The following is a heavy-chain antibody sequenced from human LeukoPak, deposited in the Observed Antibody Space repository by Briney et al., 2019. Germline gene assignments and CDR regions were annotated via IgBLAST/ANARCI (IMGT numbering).Heavy chain of an antibody. V-gene: IGHV4-59*01. Sequence: SETLSLTCTVSGGSISSYYWSWIRQPPGKGLEWIGYIYYSGSTNYNPSLKSRVTISVDTSKNQFSLKLSSVTAADTAVYYCARERLLWFGHKKGYYYGMDVWGQGTTVTVSS. CDR2: IYYSGST. J-gene: IGHJ6*02. CDR3: ARERLLWFGHKKGYYYGMDV. CDR1: GGSISSYY. D-gene: IGHD3-10*01.